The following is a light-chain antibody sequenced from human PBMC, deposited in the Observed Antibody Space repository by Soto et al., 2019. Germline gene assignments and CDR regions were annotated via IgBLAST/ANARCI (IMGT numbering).Light chain of an antibody. Sequence: IVLPQSPTTLSLTPGARAPLSCRASQSVINYLAWYQQKPGQAPRLLIYDTSNRATGIPARFSGSGSGTDFTLIISSLEPEDFAVYYCQQRANWPLTFGGGTKV. CDR2: DTS. J-gene: IGKJ4*01. CDR1: QSVINY. CDR3: QQRANWPLT. V-gene: IGKV3-11*01.